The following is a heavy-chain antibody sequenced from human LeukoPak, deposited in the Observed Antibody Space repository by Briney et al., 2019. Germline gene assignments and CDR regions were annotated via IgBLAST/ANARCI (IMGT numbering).Heavy chain of an antibody. CDR3: ARGYSGSCYRWFDP. V-gene: IGHV1-46*01. D-gene: IGHD1-26*01. Sequence: ASVKVSCKASGYTFISYCTHWVRQAPGQGLEWMGLINPSGGTTIYAQKFQGRVTMTRDTSTSTVYMELSSLRSEDTAVYYCARGYSGSCYRWFDPWGQGTLVTVSS. CDR2: INPSGGTT. CDR1: GYTFISYC. J-gene: IGHJ5*02.